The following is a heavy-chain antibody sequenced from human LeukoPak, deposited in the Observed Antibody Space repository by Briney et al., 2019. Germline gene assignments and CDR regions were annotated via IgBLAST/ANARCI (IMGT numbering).Heavy chain of an antibody. CDR1: GGSFSGYY. CDR3: ARQVSGHYDYIWGSYR. CDR2: INHSGST. D-gene: IGHD3-16*02. V-gene: IGHV4-34*01. Sequence: SETLSLTCAVYGGSFSGYYWSWIRQPPGKGLEWIGEINHSGSTNYNPSLKSRVTISVDTSKNQFSLKLSSVTAADTAVYYCARQVSGHYDYIWGSYRWGQGTLVTVSS. J-gene: IGHJ4*02.